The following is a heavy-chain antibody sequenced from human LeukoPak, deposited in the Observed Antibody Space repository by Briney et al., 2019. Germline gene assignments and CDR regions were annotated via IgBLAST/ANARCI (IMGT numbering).Heavy chain of an antibody. J-gene: IGHJ4*02. CDR1: GFTFDDYG. V-gene: IGHV3-20*04. CDR3: AGDQSYYDSSGYYYPY. Sequence: GGSLRLSCGASGFTFDDYGMSWVRQAPGKGLEWVSGINWNGGSTGYADSVKGRFTISRDNAKNSLYLQMNSLRAEDTALYYCAGDQSYYDSSGYYYPYWGQGTLVTVSS. D-gene: IGHD3-22*01. CDR2: INWNGGST.